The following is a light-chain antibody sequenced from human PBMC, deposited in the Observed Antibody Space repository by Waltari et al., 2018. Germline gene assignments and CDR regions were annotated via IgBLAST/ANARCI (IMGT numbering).Light chain of an antibody. V-gene: IGLV4-69*01. Sequence: QLVLTQSPSASASLGASVKLTCTLSSGHSTNIIAWLQQHPEKGTRYLMNVNSDGSHNKGVGIPDRFSGSSSGAERYLTISSLQSEDEADYYCQTGGHGTWVFGGGTRLTVL. J-gene: IGLJ3*02. CDR2: VNSDGSH. CDR3: QTGGHGTWV. CDR1: SGHSTNI.